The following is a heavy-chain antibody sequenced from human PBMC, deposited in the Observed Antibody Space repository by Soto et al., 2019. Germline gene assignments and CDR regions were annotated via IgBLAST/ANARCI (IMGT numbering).Heavy chain of an antibody. CDR2: INPNSGGT. Sequence: RASVKVSCKASGYTFTGYYMHWVRQAPGQGLEWMGWINPNSGGTNYAQKFQGWVTMTRDTSISTAYMELSRLRSDDTAVYYCARDLRIAVAGYGMDVWGQGTTVTAP. CDR3: ARDLRIAVAGYGMDV. CDR1: GYTFTGYY. D-gene: IGHD6-19*01. V-gene: IGHV1-2*04. J-gene: IGHJ6*02.